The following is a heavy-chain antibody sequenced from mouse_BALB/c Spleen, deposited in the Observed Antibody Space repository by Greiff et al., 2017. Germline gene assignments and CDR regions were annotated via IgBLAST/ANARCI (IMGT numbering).Heavy chain of an antibody. CDR2: ISYSGST. Sequence: DVQLQESGPGLVKPSQSLSLTCTVTGYSITSDYAWNWIRQFPGNKLEWMGYISYSGSTSYNPSLKSRISITRDTSKNQFFLQLNSVTTEDTATYYCALLLRGYAMDYWGQGTSVTVSS. CDR1: GYSITSDYA. V-gene: IGHV3-2*02. CDR3: ALLLRGYAMDY. J-gene: IGHJ4*01. D-gene: IGHD1-1*01.